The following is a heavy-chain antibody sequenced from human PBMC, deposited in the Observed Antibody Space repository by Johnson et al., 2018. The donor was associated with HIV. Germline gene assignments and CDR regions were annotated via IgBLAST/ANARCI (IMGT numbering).Heavy chain of an antibody. CDR3: AVDSGSAVPYYDSSGYYGYDAFDI. V-gene: IGHV3-30*04. CDR1: GFTFSSYA. J-gene: IGHJ3*02. Sequence: QVKLVESGGGVVQPGRSLRLSCAASGFTFSSYAMHWVRQAPGKGLEWVAVISYDGSNKYYADSVKGRFTISRDNSKNTLYLQMNSLRAEDTALYYCAVDSGSAVPYYDSSGYYGYDAFDIWGQGTMVTVSS. CDR2: ISYDGSNK. D-gene: IGHD3-22*01.